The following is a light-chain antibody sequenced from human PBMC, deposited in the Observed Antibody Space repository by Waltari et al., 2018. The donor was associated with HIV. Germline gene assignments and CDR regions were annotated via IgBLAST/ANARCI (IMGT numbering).Light chain of an antibody. CDR3: SAYTSISTLAV. Sequence: QSALTQPASVSGSPGQSITISCTGTSSDIGGYDYVPWYQQHPGKAPKLMIYGVSSRPSGVSNRFSGSRSGNTASLTISGLQAEDEADYYCSAYTSISTLAVFGGGTKLTVL. J-gene: IGLJ2*01. V-gene: IGLV2-14*01. CDR2: GVS. CDR1: SSDIGGYDY.